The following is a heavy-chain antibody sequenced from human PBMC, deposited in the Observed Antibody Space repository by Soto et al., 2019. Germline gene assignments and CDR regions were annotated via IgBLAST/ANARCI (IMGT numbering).Heavy chain of an antibody. CDR2: IYHSGST. CDR1: GGSISSGGYS. D-gene: IGHD2-15*01. Sequence: LSLTCAVSGGSISSGGYSWSWIRQPPGKGLEWIGYIYHSGSTYYNPSLKSRVTISVDRSKNQFSLKLSSVTAADTAVYYCAGGRLGYCSGGSCYEFDYWGQGTLVTVSS. J-gene: IGHJ4*02. CDR3: AGGRLGYCSGGSCYEFDY. V-gene: IGHV4-30-2*01.